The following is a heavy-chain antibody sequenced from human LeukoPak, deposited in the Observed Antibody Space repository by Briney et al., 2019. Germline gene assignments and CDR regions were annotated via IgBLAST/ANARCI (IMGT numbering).Heavy chain of an antibody. CDR3: ARRTRDHITLSTYFDF. V-gene: IGHV3-48*04. D-gene: IGHD3-10*01. J-gene: IGHJ4*02. CDR1: GFTFSSYW. Sequence: GGSLRLSCAASGFTFSSYWMSWVRQAPGKGLEWVSSISFSGSTIYYADSVKGRFTISRDNTKNSLYLQMNSLRVEDTAIYYCARRTRDHITLSTYFDFWGQGTLVTVSS. CDR2: ISFSGSTI.